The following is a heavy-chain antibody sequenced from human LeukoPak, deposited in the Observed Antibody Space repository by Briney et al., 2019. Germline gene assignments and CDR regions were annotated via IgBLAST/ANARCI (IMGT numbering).Heavy chain of an antibody. CDR3: ARGLYCSSTSCYVEQFVVGAFDI. J-gene: IGHJ3*02. V-gene: IGHV3-11*06. Sequence: PGGSLRLSCAASGFTFSDYYMSWIRQAPGKGLEWVSYISSSSYTNYADSVKGRFTISRDNAKNSLYLQMNSLRAEDTAVYYCARGLYCSSTSCYVEQFVVGAFDIWGQGTMVTVSS. CDR2: ISSSSYT. CDR1: GFTFSDYY. D-gene: IGHD2-2*01.